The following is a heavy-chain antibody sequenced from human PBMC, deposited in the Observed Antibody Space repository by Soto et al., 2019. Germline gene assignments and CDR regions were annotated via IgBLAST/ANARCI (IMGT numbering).Heavy chain of an antibody. CDR3: ARTQPYDTHAFDI. CDR1: GYSFTSYW. CDR2: IYPGDSDT. V-gene: IGHV5-51*01. D-gene: IGHD3-22*01. Sequence: PGESLKISCKGSGYSFTSYWIGWVRQMPGKGLEWMGFIYPGDSDTRYSPSLQGQVTISADKSITTAYLQWSSLKASDTAMYYCARTQPYDTHAFDIWGQGTMVTVSS. J-gene: IGHJ3*02.